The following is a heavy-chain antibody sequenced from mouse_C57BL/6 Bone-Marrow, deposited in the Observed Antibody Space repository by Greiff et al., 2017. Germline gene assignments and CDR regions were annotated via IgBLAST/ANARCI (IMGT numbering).Heavy chain of an antibody. CDR2: IDPSDSYT. J-gene: IGHJ2*01. CDR1: GYTFTSYW. CDR3: ARSDSCYFDY. V-gene: IGHV1-50*01. Sequence: VQLQQPGAELVKPGASVKLSCKASGYTFTSYWMQWVKQRPGQGLEWIGEIDPSDSYTNYNQKFKGKATLTVDTSSSTAYMQLSSLTSEDSAVYYCARSDSCYFDYWGQGTTLTVSS.